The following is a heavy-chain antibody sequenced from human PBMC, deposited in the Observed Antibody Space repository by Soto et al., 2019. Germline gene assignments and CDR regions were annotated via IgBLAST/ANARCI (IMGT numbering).Heavy chain of an antibody. Sequence: QITLKEAGPTLVKPTQTLTLTCTFSGFSLSTSGMGVGCIRQPPVKALEWLAVIYWDDDKQYRPSLRSRLTITNATSKSQAVLTMPNVDPEHTATYYCAHLIWRVINHSFDCWGQGSLVTVSS. CDR2: IYWDDDK. J-gene: IGHJ4*02. V-gene: IGHV2-5*02. CDR3: AHLIWRVINHSFDC. CDR1: GFSLSTSGMG.